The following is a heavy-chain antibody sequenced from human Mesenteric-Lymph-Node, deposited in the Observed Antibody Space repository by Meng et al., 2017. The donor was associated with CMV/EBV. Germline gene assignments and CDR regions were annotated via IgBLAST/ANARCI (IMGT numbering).Heavy chain of an antibody. Sequence: FYLSSGGVGVGWIRQPPGKALEWLGLIYWDDDKRYSPSLQSRLTITKDTSKNQVVLTMTKMEPVDTATYYCAHTPYSSSWGRYFDYWGQGTLVTVSS. V-gene: IGHV2-5*02. CDR1: FYLSSGGVG. CDR3: AHTPYSSSWGRYFDY. J-gene: IGHJ4*02. CDR2: IYWDDDK. D-gene: IGHD6-13*01.